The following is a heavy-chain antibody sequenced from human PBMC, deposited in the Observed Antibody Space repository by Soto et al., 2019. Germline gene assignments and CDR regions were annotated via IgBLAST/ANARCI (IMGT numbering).Heavy chain of an antibody. J-gene: IGHJ6*02. CDR1: GGSISSSNW. Sequence: QVQLQESGPGLVKPSGTLSLTCAVSGGSISSSNWWRWVRQPPGRGVEWIGEIYHSGSTNYNPSLQSRVTISVDKSKNQFSLKLSSVTAADTAVYYCARRQIGAIWPHRGHYCYGMDVWGQGTTVTVSS. V-gene: IGHV4-4*02. CDR2: IYHSGST. D-gene: IGHD3-10*01. CDR3: ARRQIGAIWPHRGHYCYGMDV.